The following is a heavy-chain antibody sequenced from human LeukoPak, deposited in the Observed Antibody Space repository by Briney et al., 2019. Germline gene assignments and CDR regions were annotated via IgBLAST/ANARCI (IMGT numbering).Heavy chain of an antibody. CDR2: INSDGSST. J-gene: IGHJ4*02. Sequence: GGSLRLSCAASGFTFSSYWMHWVRQAPGKGLVWVSLINSDGSSTSYADSVKGRFTISRDNAKNTLYLQMNSLRAEDTAVYYCARDFRGYYGSGSLGGWGQGTLVTVSS. CDR1: GFTFSSYW. V-gene: IGHV3-74*01. D-gene: IGHD3-10*01. CDR3: ARDFRGYYGSGSLGG.